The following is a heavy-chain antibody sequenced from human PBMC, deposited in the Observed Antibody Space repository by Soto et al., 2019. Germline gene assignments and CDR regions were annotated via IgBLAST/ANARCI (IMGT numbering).Heavy chain of an antibody. Sequence: QVQLVQSGAEVKKPGSSVKVSCKASGGTFSSYAISWVRQAPGQGLEWMGGIIPIFGTANYAEKFQGRVTXAXDXXTSTAYMELSSLRSEDTAVYYCARSIAAAVHYFDYWGQGTLVTVSS. CDR2: IIPIFGTA. CDR1: GGTFSSYA. D-gene: IGHD6-13*01. J-gene: IGHJ4*02. V-gene: IGHV1-69*05. CDR3: ARSIAAAVHYFDY.